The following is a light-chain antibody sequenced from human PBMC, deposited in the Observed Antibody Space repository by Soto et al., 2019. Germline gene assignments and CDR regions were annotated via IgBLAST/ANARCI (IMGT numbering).Light chain of an antibody. CDR3: QQYDSYASGP. V-gene: IGKV1-5*01. J-gene: IGKJ1*01. Sequence: IRMTHYPSTLSPSVGDIVTITCRAVQTINSWLAWYQQKPGKAPKVLIFDAASLKTGVPSRFSGSGSGKEFTLTSSNLQPDDFANYYCQQYDSYASGPFGQGTKVDIK. CDR2: DAA. CDR1: QTINSW.